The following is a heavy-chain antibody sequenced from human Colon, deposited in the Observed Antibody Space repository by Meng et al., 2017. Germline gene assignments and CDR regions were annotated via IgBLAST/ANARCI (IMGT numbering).Heavy chain of an antibody. J-gene: IGHJ4*02. CDR1: GGSTSGMQV. CDR2: IYFGGSP. D-gene: IGHD6-19*01. CDR3: ARHGGWHFDY. Sequence: ESVQGRLGPSGTLALACEVPGGSTSGMQVWSWVRQPPGKGLEWIVQIYFGGSPAYRPSLESRITMAVDKSNNQFSLRLRSVTAADTAVYYCARHGGWHFDYWGQGTLVTVSS. V-gene: IGHV4-4*02.